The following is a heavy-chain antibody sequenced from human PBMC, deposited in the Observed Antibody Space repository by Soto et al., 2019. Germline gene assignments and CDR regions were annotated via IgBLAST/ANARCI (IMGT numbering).Heavy chain of an antibody. V-gene: IGHV1-18*01. CDR2: ISTYNGNT. Sequence: QVQLVQSGAEVKKPGASVKVSCKASGYTLTIHGISWVRQAPGQGLEWMGWISTYNGNTKYAQKFQERVTMTADTSTNTPHMELRSGTSDATAMYYCAGGYYASSGPFDYWGQGTLVTVSS. D-gene: IGHD3-22*01. CDR3: AGGYYASSGPFDY. CDR1: GYTLTIHG. J-gene: IGHJ4*02.